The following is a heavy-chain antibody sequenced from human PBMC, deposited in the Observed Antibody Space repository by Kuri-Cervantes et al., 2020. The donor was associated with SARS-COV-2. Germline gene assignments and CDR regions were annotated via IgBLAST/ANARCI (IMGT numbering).Heavy chain of an antibody. CDR1: GWSVSGYY. CDR3: ARGVGGGETFDF. CDR2: IHHAVGT. V-gene: IGHV4-34*01. Sequence: GSLRLSCAVYGWSVSGYYWSWIRQPPGKGLEWIGEIHHAVGTFYTPSLRSRATIFLETSKNQFSLKLRSVTAADTAMYYCARGVGGGETFDFWGQGTPVTVSS. D-gene: IGHD3-16*01. J-gene: IGHJ4*02.